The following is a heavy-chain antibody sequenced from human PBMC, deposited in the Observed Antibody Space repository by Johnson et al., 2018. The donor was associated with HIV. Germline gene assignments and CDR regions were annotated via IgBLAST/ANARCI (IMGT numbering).Heavy chain of an antibody. CDR2: IYSGGST. V-gene: IGHV3-66*01. CDR3: ASLSSSLFGAFDI. CDR1: GFSVSSKY. D-gene: IGHD6-13*01. J-gene: IGHJ3*02. Sequence: VQLVESGGGLVQPGGSLRLSCAASGFSVSSKYMSWVRQAPGKGLEWVSVIYSGGSTYYADSVKGRFTISRDNSKNTLYLQMNSLRAEDTAVYYCASLSSSLFGAFDIWGQGTMVTVSS.